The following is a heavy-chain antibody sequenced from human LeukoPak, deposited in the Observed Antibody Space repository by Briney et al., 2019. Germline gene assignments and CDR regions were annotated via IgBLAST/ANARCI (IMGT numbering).Heavy chain of an antibody. Sequence: PGGSLRLSCAASGFTFSSYRMNWVRQAPGKGLEWVSYISSSSSTIYYADSVKGRFTISRENAKNSLYLQMNSLRAGDTAVYYCARDRGRYYMDVWGRGTTVTISS. CDR2: ISSSSSTI. CDR1: GFTFSSYR. V-gene: IGHV3-48*01. CDR3: ARDRGRYYMDV. J-gene: IGHJ6*03. D-gene: IGHD6-25*01.